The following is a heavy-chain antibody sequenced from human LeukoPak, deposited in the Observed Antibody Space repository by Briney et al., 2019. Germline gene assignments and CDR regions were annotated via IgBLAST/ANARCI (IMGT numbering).Heavy chain of an antibody. Sequence: GGSLRLSCAASGFTFSSYWMHWVRQTPGKGLMWVSRIESDGSTIYADSVKDRFTISRGNAKNSLYLQMNSLRAEDAAVYYCAKAPVTSCRGAFCYPFDYWGQGTLVTVSS. V-gene: IGHV3-74*01. CDR1: GFTFSSYW. CDR3: AKAPVTSCRGAFCYPFDY. CDR2: IESDGST. J-gene: IGHJ4*02. D-gene: IGHD2-15*01.